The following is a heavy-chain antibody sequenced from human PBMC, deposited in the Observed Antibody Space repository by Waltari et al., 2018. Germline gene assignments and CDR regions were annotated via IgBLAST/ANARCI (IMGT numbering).Heavy chain of an antibody. Sequence: EVQLVESGGGLVQPGGSLRLSCAASGFTFSSYAMSWVRQAPGKGLEWVSAISGSGGSAYYADPVKGRFTIYRDVSKNTLFLQMNSLRVEDTAVYYCARTLFGSSGYGFDYWGQGTQVTVSS. J-gene: IGHJ4*02. CDR3: ARTLFGSSGYGFDY. V-gene: IGHV3-23*04. CDR1: GFTFSSYA. CDR2: ISGSGGSA. D-gene: IGHD3-22*01.